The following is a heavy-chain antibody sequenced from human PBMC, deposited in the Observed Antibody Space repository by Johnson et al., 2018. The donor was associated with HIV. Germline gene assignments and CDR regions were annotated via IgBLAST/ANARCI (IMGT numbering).Heavy chain of an antibody. CDR3: AKDLIAAAAPTAFDI. CDR1: GFTFDDYT. D-gene: IGHD6-13*01. CDR2: ISWDGGST. V-gene: IGHV3-43*01. Sequence: VQLMESGGVVVQPGGSLRLSCAASGFTFDDYTMHWVRQAPGKGLEWVSLISWDGGSTNYADSVKGRFTISRDNSKNSLYLQMNSLRTEDTALYYCAKDLIAAAAPTAFDIWGQGTMVTVSS. J-gene: IGHJ3*02.